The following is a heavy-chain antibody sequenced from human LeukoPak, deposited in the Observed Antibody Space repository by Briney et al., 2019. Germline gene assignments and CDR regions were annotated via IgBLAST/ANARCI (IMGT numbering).Heavy chain of an antibody. V-gene: IGHV3-23*01. D-gene: IGHD1-14*01. CDR3: AKQPYNYYYMDV. Sequence: PGGSLRLSCAASGFTCNNCAMTWVRQAPGKGLEWVSTIVGDGSKSYYADSVRGRFTISSDNSKTMSFLHMTSLRAEDTAIYYCAKQPYNYYYMDVWGEGTTVTV. CDR2: IVGDGSKS. CDR1: GFTCNNCA. J-gene: IGHJ6*03.